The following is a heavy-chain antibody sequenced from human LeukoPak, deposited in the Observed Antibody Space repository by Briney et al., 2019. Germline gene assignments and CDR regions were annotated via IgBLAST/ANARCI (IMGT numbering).Heavy chain of an antibody. CDR1: GFTFDDYA. V-gene: IGHV3-9*01. CDR2: ISWNSGTI. J-gene: IGHJ4*02. Sequence: GGSLRLSCAASGFTFDDYAMHWVRHAPGKGLEWVSGISWNSGTIGYADSVKGRFTISRDNAKNSLYLQVNSLRAKDTALYYCAKATYSSGWYSTFDYWGQGTLVTVSS. CDR3: AKATYSSGWYSTFDY. D-gene: IGHD6-19*01.